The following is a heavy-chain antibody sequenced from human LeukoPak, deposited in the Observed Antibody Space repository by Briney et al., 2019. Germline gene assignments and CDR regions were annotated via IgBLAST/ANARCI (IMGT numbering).Heavy chain of an antibody. CDR3: ARGMATIRGED. V-gene: IGHV3-64*01. CDR2: ISDNGVGT. CDR1: GITFSTSV. J-gene: IGHJ4*02. Sequence: PGGSLRLSCEVSGITFSTSVMHWVRQGPGKGLEYVSGISDNGVGTYYANSVKGRFTISRDNSKNTLYLQMGSLRAEDMAVYYCARGMATIRGEDWGQGTLVTVSS. D-gene: IGHD5-24*01.